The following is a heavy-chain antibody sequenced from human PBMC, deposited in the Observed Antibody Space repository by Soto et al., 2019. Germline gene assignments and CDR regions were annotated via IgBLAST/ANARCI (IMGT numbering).Heavy chain of an antibody. J-gene: IGHJ6*03. V-gene: IGHV4-34*01. CDR2: INHSGST. CDR3: VRGPFHTYDFWSGYSEGGYYYMDV. Sequence: SETLSLTCAVYGGSFSGYYWSWIRQPPGKGLEWIGEINHSGSTNYNPSLKSRVTISVDTSKNQFSLRLSSVTAADTAVYYCVRGPFHTYDFWSGYSEGGYYYMDVWGKGTTVTVSS. D-gene: IGHD3-3*01. CDR1: GGSFSGYY.